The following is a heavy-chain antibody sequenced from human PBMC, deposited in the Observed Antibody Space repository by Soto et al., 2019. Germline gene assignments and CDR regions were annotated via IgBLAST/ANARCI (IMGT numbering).Heavy chain of an antibody. CDR1: GYTFTAYY. D-gene: IGHD4-17*01. CDR2: VNPSSGDT. CDR3: ARDRQYGDYGYSFDF. Sequence: QVQLVQSGAEVKEPGASVKVSCKTSGYTFTAYYMHWVRQAPGQGLKWMGWVNPSSGDTDYAQDLQGRVTLTRDTSVNTVYMELSGLNSDDTALYYCARDRQYGDYGYSFDFWGQGTLVTVSS. J-gene: IGHJ4*02. V-gene: IGHV1-2*02.